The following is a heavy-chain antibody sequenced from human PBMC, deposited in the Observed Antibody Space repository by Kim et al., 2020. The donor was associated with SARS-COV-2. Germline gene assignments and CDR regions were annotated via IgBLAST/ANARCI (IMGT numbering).Heavy chain of an antibody. V-gene: IGHV3-30*03. J-gene: IGHJ6*02. D-gene: IGHD2-2*01. CDR1: GFTFSSYG. CDR2: ISYDGSEK. Sequence: GGSLRLSCAASGFTFSSYGMHWVRQTPGKGLEWMAVISYDGSEKYYADSVKGRFTISRDNSKNTLHLHMNSLRPEDSAMYYCATPYCNGISCAYYYGMDVWGQGTTVTVSS. CDR3: ATPYCNGISCAYYYGMDV.